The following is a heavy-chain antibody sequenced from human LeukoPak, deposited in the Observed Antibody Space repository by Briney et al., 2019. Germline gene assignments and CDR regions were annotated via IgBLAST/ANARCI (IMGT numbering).Heavy chain of an antibody. Sequence: PSETLSLTCAVYGGSFSGYYWSWIRQPPGKGLEWIGEINHSGSTNYNPSLKSRVTISVDTSKNQFSLKLSSVTAADTAVYYCARREATWSVLSRAFDIWGQGTMVTVSS. CDR1: GGSFSGYY. CDR2: INHSGST. CDR3: ARREATWSVLSRAFDI. J-gene: IGHJ3*02. V-gene: IGHV4-34*01. D-gene: IGHD5-12*01.